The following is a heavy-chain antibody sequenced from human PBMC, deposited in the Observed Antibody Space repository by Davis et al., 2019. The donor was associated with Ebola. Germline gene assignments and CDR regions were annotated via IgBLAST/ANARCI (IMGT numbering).Heavy chain of an antibody. CDR2: INHSGST. CDR3: ARGYGSGSYYPYYYYYMDV. V-gene: IGHV4-34*01. J-gene: IGHJ6*03. Sequence: PSETLSLTCAVYGGSFSGYYWSWIRQPPGKGLEWIGEINHSGSTNYNPSLKSRVTISVDTSKNQFSLKLSSVTAADTAVYYCARGYGSGSYYPYYYYYMDVWGKGTTVTVSS. CDR1: GGSFSGYY. D-gene: IGHD3-10*01.